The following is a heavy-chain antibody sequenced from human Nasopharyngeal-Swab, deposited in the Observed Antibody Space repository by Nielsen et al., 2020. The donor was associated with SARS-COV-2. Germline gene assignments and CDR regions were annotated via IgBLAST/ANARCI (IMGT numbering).Heavy chain of an antibody. CDR1: GFTFSSYA. J-gene: IGHJ4*02. CDR2: ISGSGGST. Sequence: GGSLRLSCAASGFTFSSYAMSWVRQAPGKGLEWVSAISGSGGSTYYADSVKGRFTISRDNSKNTLYLQMNSLRAEDTAVYYCAKDQYSWVAAAAPGVYFDYWGQGTLVTVSS. V-gene: IGHV3-23*01. CDR3: AKDQYSWVAAAAPGVYFDY. D-gene: IGHD6-13*01.